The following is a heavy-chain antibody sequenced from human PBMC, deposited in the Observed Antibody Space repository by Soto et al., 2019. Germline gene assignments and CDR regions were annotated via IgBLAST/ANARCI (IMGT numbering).Heavy chain of an antibody. J-gene: IGHJ4*02. D-gene: IGHD4-17*01. V-gene: IGHV4-61*01. CDR2: GYYSGTT. CDR1: GGSVSNKTYY. CDR3: ARTTAVPNTLRSRYFFDY. Sequence: PSETLSLTCSVSGGSVSNKTYYWSWIRQPPGKRLEWIGYGYYSGTTNYNPSLKSRVTISVDLSKNQFSLRLSSVTTADTALYYWARTTAVPNTLRSRYFFDYWGQGTLVTVS.